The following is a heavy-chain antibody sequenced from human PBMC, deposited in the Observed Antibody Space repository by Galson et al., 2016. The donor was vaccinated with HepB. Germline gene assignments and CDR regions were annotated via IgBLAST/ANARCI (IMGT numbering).Heavy chain of an antibody. CDR1: GYGFTSYW. D-gene: IGHD3-16*01. J-gene: IGHJ4*02. Sequence: QSGAEVKKSGESLKISCKGSGYGFTSYWIAWVRQMPGKGLEWMGIIYAGNSETRYSPSFQGQVTISADKSIDTAYLQWSSLKASDTAMYYCARQSSIMGDIDSWGQGTLVTVSS. V-gene: IGHV5-51*01. CDR2: IYAGNSET. CDR3: ARQSSIMGDIDS.